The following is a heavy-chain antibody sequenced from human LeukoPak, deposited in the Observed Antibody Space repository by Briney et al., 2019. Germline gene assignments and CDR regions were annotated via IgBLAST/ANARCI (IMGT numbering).Heavy chain of an antibody. CDR1: GYTFTSYY. Sequence: ASVKVSCKASGYTFTSYYMHWVRQAPGQGLEWMGIINPSGGSTSYAQKFQGRVTMTRDTSISTAYMELSRLRSDDTAVYYCARGKTRTYYDFWSGYPRGFDPWGQGALVTVSS. V-gene: IGHV1-46*01. D-gene: IGHD3-3*01. J-gene: IGHJ5*02. CDR2: INPSGGST. CDR3: ARGKTRTYYDFWSGYPRGFDP.